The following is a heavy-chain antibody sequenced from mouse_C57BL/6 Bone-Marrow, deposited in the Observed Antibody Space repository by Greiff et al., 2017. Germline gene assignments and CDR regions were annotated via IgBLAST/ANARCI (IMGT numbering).Heavy chain of an antibody. J-gene: IGHJ4*01. V-gene: IGHV1-55*01. CDR3: ARIYGRRRGNAMDY. Sequence: QVQLQQPGAELVKPGASVKMSCKASGYTFTSYWITWVKQRPGQGLEWIGDIYPGSGSTNYNEKFKSKAILTVDTSSSTAYMQLSSLTSEDSAVYYCARIYGRRRGNAMDYWGQGTSVTVSS. CDR1: GYTFTSYW. CDR2: IYPGSGST. D-gene: IGHD2-1*01.